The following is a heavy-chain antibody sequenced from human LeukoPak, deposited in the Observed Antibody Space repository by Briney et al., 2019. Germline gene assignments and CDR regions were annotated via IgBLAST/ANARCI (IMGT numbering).Heavy chain of an antibody. CDR2: INPGGGST. CDR3: ASGGPDYYDSSGYPH. CDR1: GYTFTTNY. V-gene: IGHV1-46*01. Sequence: ASVKVSCKASGYTFTTNYMHWVRQAPGQGLEWMGIINPGGGSTANAQKFQGRITMTRDTSTSTVYMELSSLRAEDTAVYYCASGGPDYYDSSGYPHWGQGTLVTVSS. D-gene: IGHD3-22*01. J-gene: IGHJ4*02.